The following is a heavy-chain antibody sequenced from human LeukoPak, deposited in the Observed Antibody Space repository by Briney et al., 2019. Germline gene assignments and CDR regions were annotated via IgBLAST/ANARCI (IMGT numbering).Heavy chain of an antibody. D-gene: IGHD1-20*01. Sequence: PGGSLRLSCAASGFTFSSYAMSRVRQAPGKGLEWVSAISGSGGSTYYADSVKGRLTISRDNSKNTLYLQMNSLRAEDTAVYYCAKDSPLTGTTPKGLWGQGTLVTVSS. J-gene: IGHJ4*02. CDR3: AKDSPLTGTTPKGL. CDR2: ISGSGGST. V-gene: IGHV3-23*01. CDR1: GFTFSSYA.